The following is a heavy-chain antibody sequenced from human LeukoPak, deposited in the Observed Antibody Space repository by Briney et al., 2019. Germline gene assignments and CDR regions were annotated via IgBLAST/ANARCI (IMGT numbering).Heavy chain of an antibody. CDR1: GGSISRGDYY. Sequence: PSETLSLTCTVSGGSISRGDYYWSWIRQPPGKGLGWIGYIYYSGSTYYNPSLKSRVTIAVDTSKNQFSLKLSSVTAADTAVYYCARENYDFWSGYPYNWFDPWGQGTLVTVSS. D-gene: IGHD3-3*01. CDR3: ARENYDFWSGYPYNWFDP. CDR2: IYYSGST. V-gene: IGHV4-30-4*08. J-gene: IGHJ5*02.